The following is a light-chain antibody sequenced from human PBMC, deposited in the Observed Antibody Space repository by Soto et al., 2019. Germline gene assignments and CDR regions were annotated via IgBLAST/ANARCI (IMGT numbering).Light chain of an antibody. CDR1: QSFGSW. J-gene: IGKJ2*01. CDR2: KTS. Sequence: DIQMTQSPSTLSASVGDRVTITCRASQSFGSWLAWYQQNPGKAPELLIYKTSTLERGVPSRLSGSGSGTEFTLTISSLQPHDFAAYYCQEYNTGPGYNFGQGTRLEIK. CDR3: QEYNTGPGYN. V-gene: IGKV1-5*03.